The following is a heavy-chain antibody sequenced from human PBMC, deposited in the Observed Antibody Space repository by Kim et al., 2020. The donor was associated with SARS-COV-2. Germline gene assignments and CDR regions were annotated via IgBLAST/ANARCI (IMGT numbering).Heavy chain of an antibody. V-gene: IGHV4-34*01. CDR2: INHSGST. Sequence: SETLSLTCAVYGGSFSGYYWSWIRQPPGKGLEWIGEINHSGSTNYNPSPKSRVTISVDTSKNKFSLKLSSVTAADTAVYYCARGGHMYSRSWYWFEPWGQGTLVTVSS. D-gene: IGHD6-13*01. CDR3: ARGGHMYSRSWYWFEP. CDR1: GGSFSGYY. J-gene: IGHJ5*02.